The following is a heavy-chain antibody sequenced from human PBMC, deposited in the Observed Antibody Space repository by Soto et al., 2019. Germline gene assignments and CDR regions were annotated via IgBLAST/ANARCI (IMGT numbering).Heavy chain of an antibody. D-gene: IGHD3-10*01. J-gene: IGHJ6*02. CDR1: GGSISSSNW. CDR2: IYHSGST. Sequence: SETLSLTCAVSGGSISSSNWWSWVRQPPGKGLEWIGEIYHSGSTNYNPSLESRVTISVDKSKNQFSLKLSSVTAADTAVYYCARFTMVRGELGAKGYYYYGMDVWGQGTTVTVSS. CDR3: ARFTMVRGELGAKGYYYYGMDV. V-gene: IGHV4-4*02.